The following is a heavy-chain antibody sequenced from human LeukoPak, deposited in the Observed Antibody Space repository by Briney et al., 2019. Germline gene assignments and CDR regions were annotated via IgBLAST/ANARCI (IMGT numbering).Heavy chain of an antibody. Sequence: GSLRLSCAASGFNFSTYSMNWVRQAPGKGLEWVSYISTSSRTIYYADSVKGRSTISRDNAKNSLYLQLNSLRAEDTAVYYCARDGYDFWSDYPTTLDCWGQGTLVTVSS. CDR2: ISTSSRTI. CDR3: ARDGYDFWSDYPTTLDC. D-gene: IGHD3-3*01. J-gene: IGHJ4*02. V-gene: IGHV3-48*01. CDR1: GFNFSTYS.